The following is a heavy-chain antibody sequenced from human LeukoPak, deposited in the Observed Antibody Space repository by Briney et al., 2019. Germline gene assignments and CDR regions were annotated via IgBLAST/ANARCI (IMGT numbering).Heavy chain of an antibody. D-gene: IGHD3-22*01. J-gene: IGHJ3*02. Sequence: SETLSLTCTVSGGSVSSYYWSWIRQPPGKGLEWIGYIYYSGSTNYNPSLKSRVTISVDTSKNQFSLKLSSVTAADTAVYYCARDSGPFGSGYCDAFDIWGQGTMVTVSS. V-gene: IGHV4-59*02. CDR2: IYYSGST. CDR3: ARDSGPFGSGYCDAFDI. CDR1: GGSVSSYY.